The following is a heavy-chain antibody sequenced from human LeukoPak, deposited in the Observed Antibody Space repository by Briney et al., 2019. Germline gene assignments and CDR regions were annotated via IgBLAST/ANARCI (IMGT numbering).Heavy chain of an antibody. J-gene: IGHJ4*02. D-gene: IGHD2-2*01. Sequence: SETLSLTCAVYGGSFSGYYWSWIRQPPGKGLEWIGEINHSGSTNYNPSLKSRVTISVDTSKNQFSLKLSSVTAADTAVYYCASRGYCSSTSCYETTHFDHWGQGTLVTVSS. CDR2: INHSGST. CDR1: GGSFSGYY. V-gene: IGHV4-34*01. CDR3: ASRGYCSSTSCYETTHFDH.